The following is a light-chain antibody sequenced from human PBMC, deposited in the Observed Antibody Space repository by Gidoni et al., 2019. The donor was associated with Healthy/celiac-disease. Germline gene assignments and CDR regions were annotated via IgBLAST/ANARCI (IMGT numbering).Light chain of an antibody. V-gene: IGKV1-39*01. CDR3: QQSYSTLLIT. J-gene: IGKJ5*01. CDR2: AAS. Sequence: DIQMTQSPSSLSASVGDRVTITCRASQSISSYLNWYQQKPWKAPKLLIYAASSLQSGVPSRFSGSGSGTDFTLTISSLQPEDFATYYCQQSYSTLLITFGQGTRLEIK. CDR1: QSISSY.